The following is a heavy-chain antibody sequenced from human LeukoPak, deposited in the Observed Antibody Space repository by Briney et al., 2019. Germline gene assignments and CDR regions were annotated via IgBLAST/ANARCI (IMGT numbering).Heavy chain of an antibody. Sequence: SQTLSPTCVLSGDSVSSNSAAWNWIRQSPLRGLEWLGRTYYRSKWYNDYAVSVKSRITINPDTSKNQFSLQLNSVTPEDTAVYYCARGVLPPFDPWGQGTLVTVSS. J-gene: IGHJ5*02. CDR2: TYYRSKWYN. CDR3: ARGVLPPFDP. D-gene: IGHD3-10*01. V-gene: IGHV6-1*01. CDR1: GDSVSSNSAA.